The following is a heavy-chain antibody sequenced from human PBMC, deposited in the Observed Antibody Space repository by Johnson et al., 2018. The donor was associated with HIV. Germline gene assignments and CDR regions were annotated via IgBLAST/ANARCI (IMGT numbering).Heavy chain of an antibody. CDR1: GFAFNRYA. V-gene: IGHV3-48*04. D-gene: IGHD3-16*01. CDR2: ISSSGSHL. J-gene: IGHJ3*02. Sequence: VQLVESGGGLVQPGGSLRLSCAASGFAFNRYAMTWVRQAPGKRLEWVSRISSSGSHLYYGDSVKGRFTISRYNAKNSLFLQMDSLRGEDTAVYYCARTLWVGKESAFDIWGQGTMVTVSS. CDR3: ARTLWVGKESAFDI.